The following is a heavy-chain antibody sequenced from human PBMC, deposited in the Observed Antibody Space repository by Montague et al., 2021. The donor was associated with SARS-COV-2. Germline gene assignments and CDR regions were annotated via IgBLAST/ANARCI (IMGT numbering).Heavy chain of an antibody. Sequence: PALVKPTQTLTLTCTFSGFSLSTRGMCVSWFRQPPGKALEWLALIDWDXDKYYSTSLKTRLTISKDTSKNQVVLTMTNMDPVDTATYYCARIFDSSWPTFGYWGRGTLVTVSS. CDR1: GFSLSTRGMC. CDR3: ARIFDSSWPTFGY. D-gene: IGHD6-13*01. J-gene: IGHJ4*02. V-gene: IGHV2-70*01. CDR2: IDWDXDK.